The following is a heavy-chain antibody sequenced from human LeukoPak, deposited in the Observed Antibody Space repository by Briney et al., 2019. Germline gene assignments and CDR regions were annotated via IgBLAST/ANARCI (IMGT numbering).Heavy chain of an antibody. CDR3: ARLVESDCSSTSCYGYNWFDP. CDR2: INHSGST. D-gene: IGHD2-2*01. J-gene: IGHJ5*02. CDR1: GFTFSSYS. Sequence: GSLRLSCAASGFTFSSYSMNWVRQAPGKGLEWIGEINHSGSTNYNPSLKSRVTISVDTSKNQFSLKLSSVTAADTAVYYCARLVESDCSSTSCYGYNWFDPWGQGTLVTVSS. V-gene: IGHV4-34*01.